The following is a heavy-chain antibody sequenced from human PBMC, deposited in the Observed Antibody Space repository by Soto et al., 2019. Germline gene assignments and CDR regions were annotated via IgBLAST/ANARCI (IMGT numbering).Heavy chain of an antibody. D-gene: IGHD2-2*01. J-gene: IGHJ4*02. V-gene: IGHV4-59*08. CDR1: GGSISSYY. Sequence: SETLSLTCTVFGGSISSYYWSWIRQPPGKGLEWIGYIYYSGSTNYNPSLKSRVTLSVDTSKNQFSLKLSSVTAADTAVYYCARTDLLGYCSSTRCYPGAHFDYWGQGTLVTVSS. CDR3: ARTDLLGYCSSTRCYPGAHFDY. CDR2: IYYSGST.